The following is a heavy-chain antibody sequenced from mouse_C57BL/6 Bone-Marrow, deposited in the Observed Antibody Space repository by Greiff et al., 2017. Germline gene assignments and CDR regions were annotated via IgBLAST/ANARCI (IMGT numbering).Heavy chain of an antibody. Sequence: EVQVVASGGGLVKPGGSLKLSCAASGFTFSSYAMSWVRQTPEKRLAWVATISDGGSYTYYPDNVKGRFTISRDNAKNHLYLQMSHLKSEDTAMYYCARDRGQLRLNYFDYWGQGTTLTDSS. CDR1: GFTFSSYA. CDR2: ISDGGSYT. D-gene: IGHD3-2*02. CDR3: ARDRGQLRLNYFDY. V-gene: IGHV5-4*01. J-gene: IGHJ2*01.